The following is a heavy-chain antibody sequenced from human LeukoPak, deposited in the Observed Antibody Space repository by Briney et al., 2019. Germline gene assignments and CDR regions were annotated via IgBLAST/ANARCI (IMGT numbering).Heavy chain of an antibody. D-gene: IGHD6-19*01. Sequence: GASVTVSCKASGYTFTSYYMYWVRLAPGQGLEWKGWINPNSGGTNYSKQFQGRVIMIRVTFTSTAYMLLSRLRSDDTVVYYCARDSVYSSGWYIKRPHWFDYWGQGTLVTVSS. V-gene: IGHV1-2*02. CDR3: ARDSVYSSGWYIKRPHWFDY. J-gene: IGHJ4*02. CDR2: INPNSGGT. CDR1: GYTFTSYY.